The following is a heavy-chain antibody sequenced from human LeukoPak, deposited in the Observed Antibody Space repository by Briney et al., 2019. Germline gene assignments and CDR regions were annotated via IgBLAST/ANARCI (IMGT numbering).Heavy chain of an antibody. D-gene: IGHD1-7*01. CDR1: GGSVSSGSYY. CDR2: IYYSGST. V-gene: IGHV4-61*01. Sequence: SETLSLTCTVSGGSVSSGSYYWSWIWQPPGKGLEWIGYIYYSGSTNYNPSLKSRVTISVDTSKNQFSLKLSSVTAADTAVYYCARDMIGTLLRFDPWGQGTLVTVSS. J-gene: IGHJ5*02. CDR3: ARDMIGTLLRFDP.